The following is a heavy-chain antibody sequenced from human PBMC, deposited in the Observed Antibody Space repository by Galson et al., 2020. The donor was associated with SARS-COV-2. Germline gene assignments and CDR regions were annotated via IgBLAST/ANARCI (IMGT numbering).Heavy chain of an antibody. J-gene: IGHJ4*02. CDR1: GGSISSGGYY. V-gene: IGHV4-31*03. CDR2: SYYSGST. D-gene: IGHD4-17*01. Sequence: SETLSLTCTVSGGSISSGGYYWSWIRQHPGKGLEWIGYSYYSGSTYYNPSLKSRVTISVDTSKNQFSLKLSSVTAADTAVYYCARGEYGDYYFDCWGQGTLVAVSS. CDR3: ARGEYGDYYFDC.